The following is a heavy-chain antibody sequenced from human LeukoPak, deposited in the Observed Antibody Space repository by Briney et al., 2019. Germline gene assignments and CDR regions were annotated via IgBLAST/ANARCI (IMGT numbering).Heavy chain of an antibody. V-gene: IGHV3-23*01. D-gene: IGHD3-22*01. CDR2: ISGSAGST. J-gene: IGHJ4*02. CDR3: AKHLYYYDSSGYYGNRPTPYYFDY. Sequence: GGSLRLSCAASGFTFSSYAMSWVRQAPGKGLEWVSAISGSAGSTYYADSVKGRFTISRDNSKNTLYLQMNSLRAEDTAVYYCAKHLYYYDSSGYYGNRPTPYYFDYWGQGTLVTVSS. CDR1: GFTFSSYA.